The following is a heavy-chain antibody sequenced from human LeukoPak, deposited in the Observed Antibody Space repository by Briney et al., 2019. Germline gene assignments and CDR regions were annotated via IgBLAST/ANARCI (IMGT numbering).Heavy chain of an antibody. J-gene: IGHJ4*02. V-gene: IGHV4-59*01. D-gene: IGHD3-10*01. CDR2: IFYTGAT. CDR3: ARAKPGSPPDY. Sequence: SETLSLTCTDSGASISSFYWSWIRQPPGKGLEYIGYIFYTGATNYNPSLKSRITISVDTSKNQFSLRLNPVTAADTAVYYCARAKPGSPPDYWGQGTLVTVSS. CDR1: GASISSFY.